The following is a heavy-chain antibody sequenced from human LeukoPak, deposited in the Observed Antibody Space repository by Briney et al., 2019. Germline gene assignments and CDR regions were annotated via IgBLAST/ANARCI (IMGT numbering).Heavy chain of an antibody. Sequence: KPGGSLRLSCAASGLTFTDYYMTWIRQAPGKGLEWLSYISTTSTYTNYADSVKGRFTISRDNANNSLSLQMDSLRAEDTAVYYCARIKGYSSSPFDHWGQGILVTVSS. V-gene: IGHV3-11*06. CDR2: ISTTSTYT. J-gene: IGHJ4*02. D-gene: IGHD6-6*01. CDR3: ARIKGYSSSPFDH. CDR1: GLTFTDYY.